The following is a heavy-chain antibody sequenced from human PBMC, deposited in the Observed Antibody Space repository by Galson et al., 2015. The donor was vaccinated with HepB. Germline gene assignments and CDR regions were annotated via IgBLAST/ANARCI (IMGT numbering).Heavy chain of an antibody. V-gene: IGHV3-30*18. CDR3: AKRARISSTWSGYHMDV. CDR1: GFTFSSYG. CDR2: ISYDGSNK. Sequence: SLRLSCAASGFTFSSYGIHWVRQAPSKGLEWVAVISYDGSNKYYADSVKGRFTISRDNFKNTLYLQVNSLRAEDTAVYYCAKRARISSTWSGYHMDVWGNGTTVTVSS. J-gene: IGHJ6*03. D-gene: IGHD6-13*01.